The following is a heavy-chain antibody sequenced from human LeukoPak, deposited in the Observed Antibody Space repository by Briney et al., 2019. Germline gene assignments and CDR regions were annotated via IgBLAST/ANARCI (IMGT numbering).Heavy chain of an antibody. CDR3: ASPGGGGSNYYYMDV. Sequence: ASVKVSCKASGYTFTGYYMHWVRQAPGQGLEWMGWINPSGGSTSYAQKFQGRVTMTRDTSTSTVYMELSSLRSEDTAVYYCASPGGGGSNYYYMDVWGKGTTVTVSS. D-gene: IGHD2-15*01. CDR1: GYTFTGYY. CDR2: INPSGGST. V-gene: IGHV1-46*01. J-gene: IGHJ6*03.